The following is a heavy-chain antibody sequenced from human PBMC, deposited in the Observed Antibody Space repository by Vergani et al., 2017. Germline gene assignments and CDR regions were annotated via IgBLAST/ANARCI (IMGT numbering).Heavy chain of an antibody. D-gene: IGHD3-16*01. CDR2: TYPGDSEV. CDR3: ASGGQGSENGGALQL. Sequence: EVMLVQSGAEVKKPGESLKISCQVFGYIFSNFWIGWVRQRPGRGLEWMGITYPGDSEVKSNPTFRGQVIFSVDTAVNTAYLQWRSLQASDTATSFCASGGQGSENGGALQLWGQGTNITVSS. J-gene: IGHJ3*01. V-gene: IGHV5-51*01. CDR1: GYIFSNFW.